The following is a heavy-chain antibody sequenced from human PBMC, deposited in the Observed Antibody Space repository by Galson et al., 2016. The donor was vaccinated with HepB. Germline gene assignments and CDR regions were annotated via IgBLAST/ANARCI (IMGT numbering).Heavy chain of an antibody. J-gene: IGHJ4*02. Sequence: SLRLSCAVSGFLVRTNYISWVRQAPGKGLDWVSVIYSGGGTNYADSVKGRFTISRDNSKNTVDLEMNSLRVEDTAVYYCARDGWGDWLDYWGQGTLVAVSS. CDR1: GFLVRTNY. D-gene: IGHD2-21*02. CDR3: ARDGWGDWLDY. V-gene: IGHV3-53*01. CDR2: IYSGGGT.